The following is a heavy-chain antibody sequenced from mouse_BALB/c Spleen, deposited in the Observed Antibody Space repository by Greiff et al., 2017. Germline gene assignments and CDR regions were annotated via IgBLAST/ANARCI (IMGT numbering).Heavy chain of an antibody. Sequence: QVQLQQSGAELMKPGASVKISCKATGYTFSSYWIEWVKQRPGHGLEWIGEILPGSGSTNYNEKFKGKATFTADTSSNTAYMQLSSLTSEDSAVYYCARSGYGNPGWFAYWGQGTLVTVSA. CDR3: ARSGYGNPGWFAY. CDR1: GYTFSSYW. V-gene: IGHV1-9*01. D-gene: IGHD2-1*01. CDR2: ILPGSGST. J-gene: IGHJ3*01.